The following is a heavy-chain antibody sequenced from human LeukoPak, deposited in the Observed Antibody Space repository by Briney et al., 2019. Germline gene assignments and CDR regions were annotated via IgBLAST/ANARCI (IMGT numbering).Heavy chain of an antibody. CDR2: IYYSGST. CDR3: ARGLEYYDFWSGYPIFDY. J-gene: IGHJ4*02. V-gene: IGHV4-59*01. Sequence: SETLSLTCTVSGGSISSYYWSWMRQPPGKGLEWIGYIYYSGSTNYNPSLKSRVTISVDTSKNQFSLKLSSVTAADTAVYYCARGLEYYDFWSGYPIFDYWGQGTLVTVSS. D-gene: IGHD3-3*01. CDR1: GGSISSYY.